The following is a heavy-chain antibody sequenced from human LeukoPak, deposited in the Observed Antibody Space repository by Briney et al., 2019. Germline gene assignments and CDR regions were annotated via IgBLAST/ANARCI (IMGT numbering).Heavy chain of an antibody. D-gene: IGHD3-10*01. CDR3: AAGITLVRGGTFDI. J-gene: IGHJ3*02. Sequence: GGSLRLSCAASGFTFSGFIIHWVRQAPGKGLEWIGRVTSKTNSYATAYAASVKGSFTVSRDDSKKTAYLQMNSLKTEDTAVYYCAAGITLVRGGTFDIWGQGTMVIVSS. CDR1: GFTFSGFI. CDR2: VTSKTNSYAT. V-gene: IGHV3-73*01.